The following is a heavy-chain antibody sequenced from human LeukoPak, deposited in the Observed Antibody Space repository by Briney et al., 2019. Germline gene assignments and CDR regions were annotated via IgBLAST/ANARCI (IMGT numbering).Heavy chain of an antibody. Sequence: GGSLRLSCAASGFTFRNYGMHWVRQAPGKGLEWVAHIWYDGSNKYYADSVKGRFTISRDNSKNKLYLQMNSLRAEDTAVYYCAKDRHASSYYFDYWGQGTLVTVSS. J-gene: IGHJ4*02. D-gene: IGHD2-2*01. CDR2: IWYDGSNK. CDR1: GFTFRNYG. V-gene: IGHV3-33*06. CDR3: AKDRHASSYYFDY.